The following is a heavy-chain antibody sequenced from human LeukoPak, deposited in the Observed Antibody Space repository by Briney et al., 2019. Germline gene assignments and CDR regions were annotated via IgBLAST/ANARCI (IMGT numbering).Heavy chain of an antibody. Sequence: PGGSLRLSCAASGVTFSSNWMHWVRQAPGKGLVWVSRINEDGSTTNYADSVKGRFTIPRDNAKNTLYLQMNSLRAEDTAVYYCVRDLGGRSGHWGQGTLVTVSS. CDR2: INEDGSTT. V-gene: IGHV3-74*01. CDR1: GVTFSSNW. J-gene: IGHJ4*02. D-gene: IGHD1-26*01. CDR3: VRDLGGRSGH.